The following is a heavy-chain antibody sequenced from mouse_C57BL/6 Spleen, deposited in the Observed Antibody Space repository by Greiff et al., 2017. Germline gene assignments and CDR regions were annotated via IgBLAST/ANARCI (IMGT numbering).Heavy chain of an antibody. V-gene: IGHV1-81*01. CDR2: IYPRSGNT. J-gene: IGHJ3*01. Sequence: VQLQESGAELARPGASVKLSCKASGYTFTSYGISWVKQRTGQGLEWIGEIYPRSGNTYDNEKFKGKATLTADKSSSTAYMEIRSLTAVDSAVYFCARDYGSSPPFAYWGQGTLVTVSA. D-gene: IGHD1-1*01. CDR3: ARDYGSSPPFAY. CDR1: GYTFTSYG.